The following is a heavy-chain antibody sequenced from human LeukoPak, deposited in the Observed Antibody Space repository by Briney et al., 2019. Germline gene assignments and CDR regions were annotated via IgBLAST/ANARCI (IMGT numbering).Heavy chain of an antibody. Sequence: LGGSLRLSCAASGFTFSSYAMSWVRQAPGKGLEWVSAISGSGGSTYYADSVKGRFTISRDNSKNTLYLQMNSLRAEDTAVYYCAKDQGGMVTSFDYWGQGTLVTVSS. V-gene: IGHV3-23*01. D-gene: IGHD2-21*02. CDR1: GFTFSSYA. CDR2: ISGSGGST. J-gene: IGHJ4*02. CDR3: AKDQGGMVTSFDY.